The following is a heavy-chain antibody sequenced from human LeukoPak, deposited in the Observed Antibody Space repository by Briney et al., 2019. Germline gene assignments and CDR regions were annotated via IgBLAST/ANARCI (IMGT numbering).Heavy chain of an antibody. V-gene: IGHV3-21*01. CDR1: GFTFSSYA. D-gene: IGHD4-17*01. J-gene: IGHJ5*01. CDR2: IGSSGTYI. Sequence: GGSLRLSCAASGFTFSSYAMNWVRQAPGKGLEWVSAIGSSGTYIYYADSVKGRFIISRDNAKNSLSLQMNSLRAEDTAVYYCLPTAEKIDSWGQGTLVTVSS. CDR3: LPTAEKIDS.